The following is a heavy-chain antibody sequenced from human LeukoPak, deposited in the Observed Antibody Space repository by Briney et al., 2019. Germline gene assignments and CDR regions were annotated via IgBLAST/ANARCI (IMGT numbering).Heavy chain of an antibody. CDR2: IWYDGSNK. V-gene: IGHV3-33*01. CDR1: GFTFSSYG. D-gene: IGHD4-17*01. J-gene: IGHJ6*02. CDR3: AGGYGEYYYGMDV. Sequence: QPGRSLRLSCAASGFTFSSYGMHWVRQAPGKGLEWVAVIWYDGSNKCYADSVKGRFTISRDNSKNTLYLQMNSLRAEDTAVYYCAGGYGEYYYGMDVWGQGTTVTVSS.